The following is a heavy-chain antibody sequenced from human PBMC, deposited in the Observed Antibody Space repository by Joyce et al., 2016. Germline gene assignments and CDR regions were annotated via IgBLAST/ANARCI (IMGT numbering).Heavy chain of an antibody. Sequence: EVQLLESGGALVQPGGSLRLSCVASGFSFRSQTLSWVRQSPGKGLEWLPAVNGGNDYATYADSVNGRFTISRDGSQKTIYLQLNSLRFEDSAVYYCAKGAFASFYFDSWGQGTLVTVSS. CDR3: AKGAFASFYFDS. J-gene: IGHJ4*02. D-gene: IGHD3-3*02. CDR2: VNGGNDYA. V-gene: IGHV3-23*01. CDR1: GFSFRSQT.